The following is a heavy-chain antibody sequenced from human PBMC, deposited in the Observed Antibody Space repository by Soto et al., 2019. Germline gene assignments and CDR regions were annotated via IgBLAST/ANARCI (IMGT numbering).Heavy chain of an antibody. D-gene: IGHD3-3*01. J-gene: IGHJ4*02. V-gene: IGHV1-2*02. Sequence: ASVKVSCKASGYTFTGYYMHWVRQAPGQGLEWMGWINPNNGGTNYAQKFQGRVTMTRDTSISTAYMELSRLRSDDTAVYYCARGPYYDFWSGSQFDYWGQGTLVTVSS. CDR3: ARGPYYDFWSGSQFDY. CDR2: INPNNGGT. CDR1: GYTFTGYY.